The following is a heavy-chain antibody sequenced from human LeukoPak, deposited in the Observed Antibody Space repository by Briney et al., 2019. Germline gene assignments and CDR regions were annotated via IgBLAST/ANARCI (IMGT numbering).Heavy chain of an antibody. CDR1: GGSVSSGSYY. CDR3: ARVLGYCSSTSCYAQDY. Sequence: SETLSLTCTVSGGSVSSGSYYWSWIRQPPGTGLEWIGYIYYSGSTNYNPSLKSRVTISVDTSKNQFSLKLSSVTAADTAVYYCARVLGYCSSTSCYAQDYWGQGTLVTVSS. CDR2: IYYSGST. J-gene: IGHJ4*02. V-gene: IGHV4-61*01. D-gene: IGHD2-2*01.